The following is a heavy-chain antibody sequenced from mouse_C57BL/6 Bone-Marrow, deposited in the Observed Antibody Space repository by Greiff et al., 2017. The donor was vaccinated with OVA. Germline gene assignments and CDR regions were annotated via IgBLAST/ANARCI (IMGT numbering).Heavy chain of an antibody. V-gene: IGHV5-6*01. Sequence: EVKLVESGGDLVKPGGSLKLSCAASGFTFSSYGMSWVRQTPDKRLEWVATISSGGSYTYYPASVKGRFTISRDNAKNTLYLQMSSLKSEDTAMYYCARHQAWFAYWGQGTLVTVSA. CDR1: GFTFSSYG. CDR3: ARHQAWFAY. J-gene: IGHJ3*01. CDR2: ISSGGSYT.